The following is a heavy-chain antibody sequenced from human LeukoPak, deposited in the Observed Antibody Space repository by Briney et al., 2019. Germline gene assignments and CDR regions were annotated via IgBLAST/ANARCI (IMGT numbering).Heavy chain of an antibody. V-gene: IGHV4-61*02. CDR1: GGSISSSNYY. Sequence: SATLSLTCSVSGGSISSSNYYWSWIRQPAGKGLEWIGRIYTSESTNYNPSLKSRVTISADTSKNQFSLNVSSVTAADTAVYYCARATSSYFYYMDVWGKGTTVTISS. J-gene: IGHJ6*03. CDR2: IYTSEST. D-gene: IGHD5-12*01. CDR3: ARATSSYFYYMDV.